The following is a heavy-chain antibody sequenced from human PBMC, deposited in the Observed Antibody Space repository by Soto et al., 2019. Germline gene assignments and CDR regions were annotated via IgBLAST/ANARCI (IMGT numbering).Heavy chain of an antibody. CDR2: TYYRSKWYN. D-gene: IGHD3-3*01. CDR1: GDSVSSNSAA. Sequence: SQTLSLTCAISGDSVSSNSAAWNWIRQSPSRGLEWLGRTYYRSKWYNDYAVSVKSRITINPDTSKNQFSLQLNSVTPEDTAVYYCARGVLGGLFDDFWSGYSVYYYYGMDVWGQGTTVTVSS. J-gene: IGHJ6*02. CDR3: ARGVLGGLFDDFWSGYSVYYYYGMDV. V-gene: IGHV6-1*01.